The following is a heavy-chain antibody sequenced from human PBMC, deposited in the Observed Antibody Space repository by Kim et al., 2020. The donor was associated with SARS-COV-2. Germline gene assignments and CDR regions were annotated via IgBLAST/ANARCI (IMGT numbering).Heavy chain of an antibody. D-gene: IGHD3-3*01. Sequence: GGSLRLSCAASGFTFSSYWMSWVRQAPGKGLEWVANIKQDGSEKYYVDSVKGRFTISRDNAKNSLYLQMNSLRAEDTAVYYCARDGPTYYDFWSGYYRGAFDYWGQGTLVTVSS. V-gene: IGHV3-7*01. CDR3: ARDGPTYYDFWSGYYRGAFDY. CDR2: IKQDGSEK. CDR1: GFTFSSYW. J-gene: IGHJ4*02.